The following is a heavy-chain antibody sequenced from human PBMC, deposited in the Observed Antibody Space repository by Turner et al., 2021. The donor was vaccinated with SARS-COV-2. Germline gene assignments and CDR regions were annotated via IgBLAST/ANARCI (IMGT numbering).Heavy chain of an antibody. D-gene: IGHD3-22*01. J-gene: IGHJ4*02. V-gene: IGHV3-23*01. Sequence: EVQLLESGGGLVQPGGSLSPSCAASGFTFSSYAMSWVRQAPGKGLDWVSAISAGGGSTYYADSVKGRFTISRDNSKNTLYLQMNSLRAEDTAVYFCAKDRYDGFFYFDYWGQGTLVTVSS. CDR1: GFTFSSYA. CDR2: ISAGGGST. CDR3: AKDRYDGFFYFDY.